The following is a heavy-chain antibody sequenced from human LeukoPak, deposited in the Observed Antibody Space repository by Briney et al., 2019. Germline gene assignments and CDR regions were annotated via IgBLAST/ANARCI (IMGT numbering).Heavy chain of an antibody. D-gene: IGHD1-26*01. CDR2: FDPEDGET. J-gene: IGHJ1*01. V-gene: IGHV1-24*01. Sequence: ASVKVSCKASGYTFTGYYMHWVRQAPGKGLEWMGGFDPEDGETIYAQKFQGRVTMTEDTSTDTAYMELSSLRSEDTAVYYCATEGYSGSYRGNFQHWGQGTLVTVSS. CDR3: ATEGYSGSYRGNFQH. CDR1: GYTFTGYY.